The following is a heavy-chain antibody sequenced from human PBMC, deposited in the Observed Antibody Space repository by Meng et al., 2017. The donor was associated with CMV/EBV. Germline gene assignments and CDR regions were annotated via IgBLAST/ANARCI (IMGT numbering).Heavy chain of an antibody. CDR1: GCTFSNAW. Sequence: GCTFSNAWRSWVRQAPGKGLEWVGRIKSKTDGGTTDYAAPVKGRFTISRDNSKNTLYLQMNSLRAEDTAVYYCLIRAYNPRGDFDYWGQGTLVTVSS. D-gene: IGHD3-16*01. V-gene: IGHV3-15*01. CDR3: LIRAYNPRGDFDY. J-gene: IGHJ4*02. CDR2: IKSKTDGGTT.